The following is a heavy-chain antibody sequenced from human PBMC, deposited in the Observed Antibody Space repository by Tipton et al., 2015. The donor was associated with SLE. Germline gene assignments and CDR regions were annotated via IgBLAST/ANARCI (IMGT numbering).Heavy chain of an antibody. V-gene: IGHV3-21*01. CDR2: ISSSSSYK. J-gene: IGHJ4*02. CDR3: AGDRGGSYGY. Sequence: SLRLSCAASGFTFSSYSLNWVRQAPGKGLEWVSSISSSSSYKYYADSVKGRFTISRDNAKNSLYLQMNSLRAEDTAVYYCAGDRGGSYGYWGQGTLVTVSS. D-gene: IGHD1-26*01. CDR1: GFTFSSYS.